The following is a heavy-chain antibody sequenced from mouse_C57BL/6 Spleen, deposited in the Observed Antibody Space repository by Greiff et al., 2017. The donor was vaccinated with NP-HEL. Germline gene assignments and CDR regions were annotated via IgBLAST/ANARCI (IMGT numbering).Heavy chain of an antibody. V-gene: IGHV1-82*01. J-gene: IGHJ3*01. Sequence: QVQLQQSGPELVKPGASVKISCKASGYAFSSSWMNWVKQRPGKGLEWIGRIYPGDGDTNYNGKFKGKATLTADKSSSTAYMQLSSLTSEDSAVYFCARGGYDYEAFAYWGQGTLVTVSA. CDR3: ARGGYDYEAFAY. D-gene: IGHD2-4*01. CDR2: IYPGDGDT. CDR1: GYAFSSSW.